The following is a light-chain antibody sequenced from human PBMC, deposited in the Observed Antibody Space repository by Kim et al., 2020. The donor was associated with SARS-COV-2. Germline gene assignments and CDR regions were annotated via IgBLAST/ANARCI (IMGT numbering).Light chain of an antibody. CDR3: QTWDGVTAV. CDR1: DLGDKY. Sequence: SYELTQPPSVSVSPGHTASITCSGDDLGDKYTCWYQQKPGQSPLLVIYQDDRRPSGIPDRFSGSNSGNTATLTISGTQAMDEADYYCQTWDGVTAVFGGG. CDR2: QDD. J-gene: IGLJ2*01. V-gene: IGLV3-1*01.